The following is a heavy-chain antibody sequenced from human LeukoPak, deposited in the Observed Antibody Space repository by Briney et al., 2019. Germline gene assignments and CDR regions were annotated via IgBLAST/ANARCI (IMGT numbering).Heavy chain of an antibody. J-gene: IGHJ4*02. Sequence: GGSLRLSCAASGFTFSSYAMSWVRQAPGEGLEWVSRIGVNGVTTYYADSVKGRFTISRDSSRTTLFLHMNSLRAEDTAVYYCAKEVFGEYYDGFDYWGQGTLVTVSS. CDR3: AKEVFGEYYDGFDY. V-gene: IGHV3-23*01. CDR1: GFTFSSYA. CDR2: IGVNGVTT. D-gene: IGHD3-10*02.